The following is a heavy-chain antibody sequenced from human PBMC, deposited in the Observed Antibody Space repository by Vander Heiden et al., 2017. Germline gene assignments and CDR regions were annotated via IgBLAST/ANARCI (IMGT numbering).Heavy chain of an antibody. CDR1: GLTFSSYG. J-gene: IGHJ4*02. CDR2: ISCSSSYI. CDR3: ARVPVGWEAADQYYFDY. Sequence: EVQLVESGGGLVKPGGSLRPSCAASGLTFSSYGMNWVGQAPGRGLEWVSSISCSSSYIYYADSVKGRFTISRDNAKNSLYLQMNSLRAEDTAVYYCARVPVGWEAADQYYFDYWGQGTLVTVSS. V-gene: IGHV3-21*01. D-gene: IGHD6-13*01.